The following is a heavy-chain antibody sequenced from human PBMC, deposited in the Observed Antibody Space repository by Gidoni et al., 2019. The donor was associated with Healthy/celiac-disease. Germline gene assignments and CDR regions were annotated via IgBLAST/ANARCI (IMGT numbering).Heavy chain of an antibody. Sequence: QVQIQQWGAGRLMPSETLSRTCAVYGGSFSGYYWSWIRQPRGKGVEWIGAINHRRSTYYTPTLKSRVTISVDTSKNQFSLKLSSVTAADTAVYYCARGSPRCSSSSNWFDPWGQGTLVTVSS. J-gene: IGHJ5*02. CDR3: ARGSPRCSSSSNWFDP. D-gene: IGHD6-6*01. CDR2: INHRRST. V-gene: IGHV4-34*01. CDR1: GGSFSGYY.